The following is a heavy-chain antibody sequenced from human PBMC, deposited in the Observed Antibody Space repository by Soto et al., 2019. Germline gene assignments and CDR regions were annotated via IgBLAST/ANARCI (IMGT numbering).Heavy chain of an antibody. Sequence: QVQLVQSGAEVKKPGSSVKVSCKASGGTFSSYAISWVRQAPGQGLEWTGGIIPIFGTANYAQKFQGRVTITADESTSTAYMELSSLRSEDTAVYYCARSKRDIVVVVAATDYYYGMDVWGQGTTVTVSS. CDR2: IIPIFGTA. V-gene: IGHV1-69*01. J-gene: IGHJ6*02. CDR3: ARSKRDIVVVVAATDYYYGMDV. D-gene: IGHD2-15*01. CDR1: GGTFSSYA.